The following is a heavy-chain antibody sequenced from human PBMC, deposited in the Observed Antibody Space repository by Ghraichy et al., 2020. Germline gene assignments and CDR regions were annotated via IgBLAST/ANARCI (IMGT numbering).Heavy chain of an antibody. Sequence: GGSLRLSCAASGFTVSSNYMSWVRQAPGKGLEWVSVIYSGGSKYYADSVKGRFTISRDNSKNTLYLQMNSLRAEDTAVYYCAKGGYDSSGYDPAGACDIWGQGTMVTVSS. D-gene: IGHD3-22*01. J-gene: IGHJ3*02. V-gene: IGHV3-66*01. CDR3: AKGGYDSSGYDPAGACDI. CDR1: GFTVSSNY. CDR2: IYSGGSK.